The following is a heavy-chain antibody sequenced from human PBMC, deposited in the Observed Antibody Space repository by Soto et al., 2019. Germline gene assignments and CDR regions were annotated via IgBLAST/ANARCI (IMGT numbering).Heavy chain of an antibody. Sequence: ETLSLTCTVSGGSISSYYWSWIRQPPGKGLEWIGYIYYSGSTNYNPSLKSRVTISVDTSKNQFSLKLSSVTAADTAVYYCARGARPDYDFWSGYWGYFDYWGQGTLVTVSS. CDR2: IYYSGST. V-gene: IGHV4-59*01. J-gene: IGHJ4*02. CDR1: GGSISSYY. D-gene: IGHD3-3*01. CDR3: ARGARPDYDFWSGYWGYFDY.